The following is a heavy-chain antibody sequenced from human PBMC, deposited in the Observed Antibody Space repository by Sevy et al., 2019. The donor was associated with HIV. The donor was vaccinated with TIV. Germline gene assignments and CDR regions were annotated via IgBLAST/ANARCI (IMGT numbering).Heavy chain of an antibody. V-gene: IGHV4-30-2*01. J-gene: IGHJ4*02. CDR3: ARGPYGDYGGKYFDY. CDR1: GGSISSGGYS. Sequence: SQTLSLTCAVSGGSISSGGYSWSWIRQPPGKGLEWIGYIYHSGSTYYNPSLKSRVTISVDRSKNQFSLKLSSVTAADTAVYYCARGPYGDYGGKYFDYWGQGTLVTVSS. D-gene: IGHD4-17*01. CDR2: IYHSGST.